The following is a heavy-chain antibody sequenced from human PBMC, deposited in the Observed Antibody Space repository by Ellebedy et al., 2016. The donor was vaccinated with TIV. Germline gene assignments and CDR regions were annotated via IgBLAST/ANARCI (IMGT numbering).Heavy chain of an antibody. Sequence: GESLKISCAASGFTVTSTYMNWVRQAPGQGLEWVGVIYSGGSAYYEDSVKGRFTISRDESKNTLYLQMNSLRVEDTAMYHCARGLQSIAAAPVNYFDSWGQGTLVTVSS. V-gene: IGHV3-66*01. CDR3: ARGLQSIAAAPVNYFDS. CDR2: IYSGGSA. CDR1: GFTVTSTY. J-gene: IGHJ4*02. D-gene: IGHD6-13*01.